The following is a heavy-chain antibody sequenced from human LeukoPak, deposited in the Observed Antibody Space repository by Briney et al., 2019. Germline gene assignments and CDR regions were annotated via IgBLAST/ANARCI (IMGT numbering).Heavy chain of an antibody. Sequence: PGGSLRLSCAASGFTFSSYWMHWVRQAPGKGLEWVAFIRYDGSNKYYADSVKGRFTISRDNSKNTLYLQMNSLRAEDTAVYYCAKVPGYCSSTSCYHNWFDPWGQGTLVTVSS. CDR3: AKVPGYCSSTSCYHNWFDP. D-gene: IGHD2-2*03. CDR1: GFTFSSYW. V-gene: IGHV3-30*02. J-gene: IGHJ5*02. CDR2: IRYDGSNK.